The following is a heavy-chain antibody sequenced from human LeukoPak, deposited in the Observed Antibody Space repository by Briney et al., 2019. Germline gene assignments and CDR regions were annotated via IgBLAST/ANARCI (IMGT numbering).Heavy chain of an antibody. CDR3: ARGEGGDVVPAASDFDY. CDR2: INHSGST. Sequence: SETLSLTCAVYGGSFSGYYWSWIRQPPGKGLEWIGEINHSGSTNYNPSLKSRVTISVDTSKNQFSLKLSSVTAADTAVYYCARGEGGDVVPAASDFDYWGQGTLVTVSS. J-gene: IGHJ4*02. D-gene: IGHD2-2*01. CDR1: GGSFSGYY. V-gene: IGHV4-34*01.